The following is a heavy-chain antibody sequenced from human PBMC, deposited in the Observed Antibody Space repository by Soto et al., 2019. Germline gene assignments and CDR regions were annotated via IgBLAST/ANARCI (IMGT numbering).Heavy chain of an antibody. D-gene: IGHD6-6*01. J-gene: IGHJ4*02. CDR3: AKDSSSSSKFDY. V-gene: IGHV3-9*01. Sequence: GGSLRLSCAASGFTFDDYAMHWVRQAPGKGLEWVSGISWNSGSIGYADSVKGRFTIPRDNAKNSLYLQMNSLRAEDTALYYCAKDSSSSSKFDYWGQGTLVTVSS. CDR2: ISWNSGSI. CDR1: GFTFDDYA.